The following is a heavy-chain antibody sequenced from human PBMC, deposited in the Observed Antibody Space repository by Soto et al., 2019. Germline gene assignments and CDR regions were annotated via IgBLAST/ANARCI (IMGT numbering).Heavy chain of an antibody. CDR1: GGSISSGDYY. V-gene: IGHV4-30-4*01. CDR2: IYYSGST. D-gene: IGHD2-15*01. Sequence: PSETLSLTCTVSGGSISSGDYYWSWIRQPPGKGLEWIGYIYYSGSTYYNPSLKSRVTISVGTSKNQFSLKLSSVTAADTAVYYCARDVNCSGGSCYLVSWFDPWGQGTLVTVSS. CDR3: ARDVNCSGGSCYLVSWFDP. J-gene: IGHJ5*02.